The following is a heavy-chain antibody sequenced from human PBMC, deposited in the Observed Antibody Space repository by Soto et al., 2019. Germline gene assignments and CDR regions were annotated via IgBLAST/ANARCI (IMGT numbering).Heavy chain of an antibody. CDR1: GFTFTSSA. CDR3: AAQGYGGNSVVNAFDI. D-gene: IGHD4-17*01. V-gene: IGHV1-58*01. CDR2: IVVGSGNT. Sequence: SVKVSCKASGFTFTSSAVQWVRQARGQRLEWIGWIVVGSGNTNYAQKFQERVTITRDMSTSTAYMELSSLRSEDTAVYYCAAQGYGGNSVVNAFDIWGQGTMVTVSS. J-gene: IGHJ3*02.